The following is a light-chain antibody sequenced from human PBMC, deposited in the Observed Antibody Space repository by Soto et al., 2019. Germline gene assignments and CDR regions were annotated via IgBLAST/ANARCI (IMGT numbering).Light chain of an antibody. CDR1: QSVNRY. V-gene: IGKV1-39*01. CDR3: QQSDTTPWA. J-gene: IGKJ1*01. Sequence: DIQMTQSPSSLSASVGDRVTITCRASQSVNRYLNWYQQKPGKAPKLLISSASSLQGGVPSRFSGSGSGTEFTLTIDGLQPDALATYFCQQSDTTPWAFGQGTNVEI. CDR2: SAS.